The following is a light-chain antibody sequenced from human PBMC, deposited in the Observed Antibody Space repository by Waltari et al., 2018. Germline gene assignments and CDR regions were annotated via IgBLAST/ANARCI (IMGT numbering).Light chain of an antibody. CDR3: HQYGSSPLT. CDR1: QSVSSNY. CDR2: DAS. V-gene: IGKV3-20*01. J-gene: IGKJ4*01. Sequence: EIVLTQSPGTLSLSPGERATLPCRASQSVSSNYLAWYQQKPGQAPRLLIYDASNRATGIPDRFSGSGSGTDFTLTISRLGPEDFAVYYCHQYGSSPLTFGGGTKVEIK.